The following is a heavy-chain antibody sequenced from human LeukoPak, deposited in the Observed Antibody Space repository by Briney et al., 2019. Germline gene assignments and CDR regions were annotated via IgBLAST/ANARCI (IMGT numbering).Heavy chain of an antibody. D-gene: IGHD2-8*02. Sequence: GGSLRLSCAASGFTFSSYAMTWVRQAPGKGLEWVSAISADAVDTFYAPSVKGRFTISRDNSKSTMYLQINSLRAEDTAIYYCAKDVWWSVSWGQGTLVTVSS. J-gene: IGHJ5*02. V-gene: IGHV3-23*01. CDR2: ISADAVDT. CDR1: GFTFSSYA. CDR3: AKDVWWSVS.